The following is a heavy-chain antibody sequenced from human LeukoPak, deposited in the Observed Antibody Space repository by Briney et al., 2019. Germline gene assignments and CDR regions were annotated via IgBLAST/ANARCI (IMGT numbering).Heavy chain of an antibody. Sequence: GGSLRLSCAASGFTFSSYAMSWVRQAPGKGLEWVSAISGSGGSTYYADSVKGRFTISRDNSKNTLYLQMNSLRAEDTAVYYCAKDLGGVWGNNRSNYFDYWGQGTLVTVSS. V-gene: IGHV3-23*01. D-gene: IGHD3-16*02. CDR3: AKDLGGVWGNNRSNYFDY. CDR2: ISGSGGST. J-gene: IGHJ4*02. CDR1: GFTFSSYA.